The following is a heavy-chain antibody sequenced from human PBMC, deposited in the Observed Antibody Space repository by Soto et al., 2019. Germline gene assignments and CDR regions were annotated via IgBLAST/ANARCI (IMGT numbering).Heavy chain of an antibody. D-gene: IGHD2-8*01. CDR2: VIPVFNSA. J-gene: IGHJ6*02. V-gene: IGHV1-69*06. CDR1: GGSFSNYA. CDR3: GRRANRGMDV. Sequence: QVQLVQSGPEMRKPGSSVKVSCKSSGGSFSNYAISWVRQAHGQGLEWLGGVIPVFNSANYAPKFQGRVTITADTSTSTAYMEVSSLAPDDTAVYYCGRRANRGMDVWGQGTTVTVSS.